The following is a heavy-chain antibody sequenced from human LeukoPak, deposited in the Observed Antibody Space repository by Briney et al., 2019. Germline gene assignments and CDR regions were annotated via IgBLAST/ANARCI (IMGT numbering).Heavy chain of an antibody. CDR2: IIPIFGTA. J-gene: IGHJ5*02. CDR1: GGTFSSYA. D-gene: IGHD6-19*01. V-gene: IGHV1-69*05. Sequence: SVTVSCKASGGTFSSYAISWVRQAPGQGLEWMGGIIPIFGTANYAQKSQGRVTITTDESTSTDYMELSSLRSEDTAVYDCARAYSTVGLSSGWYSNWFDPWGQGTLVTVSS. CDR3: ARAYSTVGLSSGWYSNWFDP.